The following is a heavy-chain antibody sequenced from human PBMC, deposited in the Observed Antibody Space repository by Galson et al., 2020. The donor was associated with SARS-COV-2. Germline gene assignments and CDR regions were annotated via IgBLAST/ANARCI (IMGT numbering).Heavy chain of an antibody. J-gene: IGHJ4*02. V-gene: IGHV4-31*03. CDR2: IYYSGST. D-gene: IGHD3-22*01. CDR3: ARNNYDSSGYYPDY. Sequence: ASETLSLTCTVSGGSISSGGYYWSWIRQHPGKGLEWIGYIYYSGSTYYNPSLKSRVTISVDTSKNQFSLKLSSVTAADTAVYYCARNNYDSSGYYPDYWGQGTLVTVSS. CDR1: GGSISSGGYY.